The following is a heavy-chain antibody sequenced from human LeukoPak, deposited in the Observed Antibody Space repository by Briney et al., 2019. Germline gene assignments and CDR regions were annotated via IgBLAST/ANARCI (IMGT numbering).Heavy chain of an antibody. CDR3: ASGGGWVFFN. J-gene: IGHJ4*02. Sequence: GGSLRLSCAASGFTFNRYWMTWVRQSPGKGLEWVAHISHDGSEKHYVDSVKGRFTISRDNARNSQFLQMNSLRVDDTAVYYCASGGGWVFFNWGQGTLVTVSS. CDR1: GFTFNRYW. CDR2: ISHDGSEK. D-gene: IGHD6-19*01. V-gene: IGHV3-7*01.